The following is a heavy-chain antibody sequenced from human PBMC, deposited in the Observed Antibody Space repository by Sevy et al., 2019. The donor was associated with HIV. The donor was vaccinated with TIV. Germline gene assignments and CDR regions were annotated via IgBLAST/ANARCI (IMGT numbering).Heavy chain of an antibody. Sequence: GGSLRLSCAASGFTFSSYWMHWVRQAPGKGLVWVSRINSDGSSTSYADSVKGRFTISRDNAKNTMYLQMNSLRAEDRAVYYCARGRDYYDSSGYYYYYYMDVWGKGTTVTVSS. J-gene: IGHJ6*03. V-gene: IGHV3-74*01. D-gene: IGHD3-22*01. CDR1: GFTFSSYW. CDR2: INSDGSST. CDR3: ARGRDYYDSSGYYYYYYMDV.